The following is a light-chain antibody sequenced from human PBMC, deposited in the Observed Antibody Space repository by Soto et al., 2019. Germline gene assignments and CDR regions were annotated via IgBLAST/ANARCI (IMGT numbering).Light chain of an antibody. CDR2: KVS. CDR3: TSPTPGSLYV. J-gene: IGLJ1*01. CDR1: SSDVGGYNY. V-gene: IGLV2-14*01. Sequence: QSVLTQPASVSGCPGQSITIFCTGSSSDVGGYNYVSWYQQYPGRVPKLLIYKVSNRPSGVSNRFSGSKSGNTASLTISVLQAEDEADYFCTSPTPGSLYVFGSGTKVTVL.